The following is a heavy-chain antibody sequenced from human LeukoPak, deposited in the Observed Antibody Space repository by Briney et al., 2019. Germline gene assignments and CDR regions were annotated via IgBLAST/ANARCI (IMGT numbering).Heavy chain of an antibody. V-gene: IGHV1-46*01. CDR2: INPSGGST. CDR3: ARARGYCSGGSCYSYWFDP. J-gene: IGHJ5*02. Sequence: ASVKVSCKASGYTFTSYYMHWVRQAPGQGLEWMGLINPSGGSTSYAQKFQGRVTMTRDTSTSTVYMELSSLRSEDTAVYYCARARGYCSGGSCYSYWFDPWGQGTLVTVSS. CDR1: GYTFTSYY. D-gene: IGHD2-15*01.